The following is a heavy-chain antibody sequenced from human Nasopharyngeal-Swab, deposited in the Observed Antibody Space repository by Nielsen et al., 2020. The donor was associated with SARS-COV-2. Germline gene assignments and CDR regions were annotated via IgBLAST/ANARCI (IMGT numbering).Heavy chain of an antibody. CDR2: VSGSGVST. V-gene: IGHV3-23*01. Sequence: GESLKISCAASGFTFSSYAMSWVRQAPGKGLEWVSGVSGSGVSTYYADSVKGRFTISRDNSKNTLYLQMNSLRAEDTAVYYCARAGGSYFDLWGRGTLVTVSS. D-gene: IGHD2-15*01. J-gene: IGHJ2*01. CDR3: ARAGGSYFDL. CDR1: GFTFSSYA.